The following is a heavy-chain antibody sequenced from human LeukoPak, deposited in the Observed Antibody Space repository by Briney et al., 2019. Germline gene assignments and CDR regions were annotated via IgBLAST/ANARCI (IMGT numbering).Heavy chain of an antibody. V-gene: IGHV4-39*07. CDR2: IYYSGST. Sequence: SETLSLTCTVSGGSISSYYWSWIRQPPGKGLEWIGSIYYSGSTYYNPSLKSRVTISVDTSKNQFSLKLSSVTAADTAVYYCARIGSYYDFWSGYYLDPYFDYWGQGTLVTVSS. CDR3: ARIGSYYDFWSGYYLDPYFDY. CDR1: GGSISSYY. J-gene: IGHJ4*02. D-gene: IGHD3-3*01.